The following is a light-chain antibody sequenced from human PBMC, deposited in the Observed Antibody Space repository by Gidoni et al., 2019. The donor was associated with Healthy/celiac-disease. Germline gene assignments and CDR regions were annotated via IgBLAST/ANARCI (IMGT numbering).Light chain of an antibody. Sequence: IALTHFPATLSLSPGERATLSCRASQSVSSYLAWYQQKPGQAPRLLIYDASNRATGIPARFSGSGSGTDFTLTISSLEPEDFAVYYCQQRSNWPLTFGGGTKVEIK. CDR3: QQRSNWPLT. CDR1: QSVSSY. J-gene: IGKJ4*01. CDR2: DAS. V-gene: IGKV3-11*01.